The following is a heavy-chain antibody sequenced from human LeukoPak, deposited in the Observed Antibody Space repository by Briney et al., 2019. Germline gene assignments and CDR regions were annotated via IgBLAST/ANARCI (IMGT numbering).Heavy chain of an antibody. J-gene: IGHJ6*03. Sequence: ASVKVSCKASGYTFTSYYMHWVRQAPGQGLEWMGWISAYNGNTNYAQKLQGRVTMTTDTSTSTAYMELSRLRSDDTAVYYCARDTYYTKNYYYYYYMDVWGKGTTVTISS. CDR2: ISAYNGNT. V-gene: IGHV1-18*04. D-gene: IGHD3-3*01. CDR3: ARDTYYTKNYYYYYYMDV. CDR1: GYTFTSYY.